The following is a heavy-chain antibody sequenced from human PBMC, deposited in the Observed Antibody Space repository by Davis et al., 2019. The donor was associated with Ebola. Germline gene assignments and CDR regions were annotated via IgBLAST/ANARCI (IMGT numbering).Heavy chain of an antibody. CDR3: AIKGYCSSTSCYKVVGGNWFDP. CDR2: ISYLWTT. CDR1: AGSIRSGGDY. V-gene: IGHV4-31*03. J-gene: IGHJ5*02. D-gene: IGHD2-2*02. Sequence: MPSETLSLTCTVPAGSIRSGGDYWSWIRQHPGTGLEWIAHISYLWTTYYNPSLRSRVTIVDTSKNQFSLKLSSVTAADTAVYYCAIKGYCSSTSCYKVVGGNWFDPWGQGTLVTVSS.